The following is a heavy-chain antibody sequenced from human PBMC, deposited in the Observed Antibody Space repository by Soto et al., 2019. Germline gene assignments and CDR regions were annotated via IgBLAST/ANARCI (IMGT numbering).Heavy chain of an antibody. CDR2: VKPNSDGT. V-gene: IGHV1-2*02. Sequence: QVQLLQSGAEVKKPGASVKVSCEASGYTFTDYFLHWVRQAPGQGLEWMGWVKPNSDGTKYAQRFQGRVTMTKDTSINTAYMALSRLRSDDTAIYYCARGPKDYYDSTEELDYRGQGTLVTVSS. CDR1: GYTFTDYF. J-gene: IGHJ4*02. D-gene: IGHD3-22*01. CDR3: ARGPKDYYDSTEELDY.